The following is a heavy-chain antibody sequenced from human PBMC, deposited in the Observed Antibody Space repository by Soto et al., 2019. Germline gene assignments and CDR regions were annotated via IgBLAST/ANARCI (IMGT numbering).Heavy chain of an antibody. CDR2: IYSSGRS. V-gene: IGHV4-4*07. D-gene: IGHD4-4*01. Sequence: SETLSLTCNAPGGSISAYYWSSIRQPAVQGLEWSGLIYSSGRSDYNPSLRSRVTMSADMSKSQLSLKVTSVTAADTAVYYCARVAGDYSNPDGVVVWGQGTTVSVSS. CDR3: ARVAGDYSNPDGVVV. J-gene: IGHJ6*02. CDR1: GGSISAYY.